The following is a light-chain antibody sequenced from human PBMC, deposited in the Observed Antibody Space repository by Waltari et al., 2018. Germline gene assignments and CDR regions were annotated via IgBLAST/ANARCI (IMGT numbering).Light chain of an antibody. V-gene: IGKV3-15*01. CDR2: RAS. CDR3: QQYNVWPTIT. Sequence: EVVMTQSPATLSVSPGERATLSCRASQNIYTNLAWYQQSPGQPPRLLIYRASARASGVPARFSGSGSGTEFTLTISSLQSEDSAVYYCQQYNVWPTITFGQGTRLEFK. J-gene: IGKJ5*01. CDR1: QNIYTN.